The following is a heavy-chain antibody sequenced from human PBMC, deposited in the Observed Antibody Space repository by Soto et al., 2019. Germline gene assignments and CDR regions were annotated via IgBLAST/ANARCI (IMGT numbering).Heavy chain of an antibody. D-gene: IGHD1-26*01. CDR2: IYHSGST. Sequence: PSETLSLTCAVSGGSISSGGYSWSWIRQPPGKGLEWIGYIYHSGSTYYNPSLKSRVTISVDRSKNQFSLKLSSVTAVDTAVYYCARVGGSYYEVAFDYWGQGTLVTVSS. J-gene: IGHJ4*02. CDR3: ARVGGSYYEVAFDY. CDR1: GGSISSGGYS. V-gene: IGHV4-30-2*01.